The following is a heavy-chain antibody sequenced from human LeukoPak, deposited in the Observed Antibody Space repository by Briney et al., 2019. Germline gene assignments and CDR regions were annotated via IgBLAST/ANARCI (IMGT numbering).Heavy chain of an antibody. CDR3: TTDPRY. J-gene: IGHJ4*02. V-gene: IGHV3-15*01. CDR2: IKGKPDDGAT. CDR1: GLGRSFKETW. Sequence: GGSLRLSCSASGLGRSFKETWMSWVRRAPGKGLEWIGRIKGKPDDGATDYIAPVRGRFSISRDDSKNLVFLQMDSLKIEDTAVYYCTTDPRYWGQGTMVTVSS.